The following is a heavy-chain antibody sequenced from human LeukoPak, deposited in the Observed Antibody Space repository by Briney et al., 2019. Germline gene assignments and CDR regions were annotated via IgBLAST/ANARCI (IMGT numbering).Heavy chain of an antibody. V-gene: IGHV4-31*03. CDR1: GGSISSGGYY. D-gene: IGHD2-2*01. CDR3: ASEYCSSTSCYQDHNWFDP. CDR2: IYYSGST. J-gene: IGHJ5*02. Sequence: SETLSLTCTVSGGSISSGGYYWSWIRQHPGKGLEWIGYIYYSGSTYYNPSLKSRVTISVDTSKNQFSLKLSSVTAADTAVYYCASEYCSSTSCYQDHNWFDPWGQGTLVTVSS.